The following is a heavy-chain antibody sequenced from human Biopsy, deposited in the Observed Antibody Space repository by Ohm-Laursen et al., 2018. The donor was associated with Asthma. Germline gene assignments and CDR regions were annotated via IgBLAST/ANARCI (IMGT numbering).Heavy chain of an antibody. CDR2: INSVFGAT. D-gene: IGHD2-2*01. J-gene: IGHJ4*02. Sequence: SVKASCKSLGGTFNTYVIGWARQAPGQGIEWMGGINSVFGATTYPQKFQDRVTITADDSTSTVYMELSSLRSEDTAVYYCARKAGSCISRTCYSLDFWGQGTLVTVSS. CDR1: GGTFNTYV. CDR3: ARKAGSCISRTCYSLDF. V-gene: IGHV1-69*13.